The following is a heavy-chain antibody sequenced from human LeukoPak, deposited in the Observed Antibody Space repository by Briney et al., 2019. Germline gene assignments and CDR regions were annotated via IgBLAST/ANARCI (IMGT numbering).Heavy chain of an antibody. CDR2: IRYDGNQK. J-gene: IGHJ4*02. V-gene: IGHV3-30*02. CDR1: GFTFSSYG. Sequence: PGGSLRLSCAASGFTFSSYGMHWVRQAPGKGLEWVAFIRYDGNQKYYADSVKGRFIISRDNSRNTLYLHMSSLRADDTAVYYCAKDSHYDILTGYYSGYFDYCGQGTLVTVSS. D-gene: IGHD3-9*01. CDR3: AKDSHYDILTGYYSGYFDY.